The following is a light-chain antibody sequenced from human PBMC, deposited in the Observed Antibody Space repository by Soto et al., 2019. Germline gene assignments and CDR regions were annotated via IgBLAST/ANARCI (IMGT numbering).Light chain of an antibody. J-gene: IGKJ5*01. V-gene: IGKV3-15*01. CDR2: GAS. CDR1: QGVTTN. Sequence: ETVMTQSPGTLSLSRGERATLSCRAGQGVTTNFAWYQQKSGQSPRLLIYGASTRATGVPARFSGTGSETDFTLTISGLQSDDSAVYFWQHYNNWLFSFGQGTPLEI. CDR3: QHYNNWLFS.